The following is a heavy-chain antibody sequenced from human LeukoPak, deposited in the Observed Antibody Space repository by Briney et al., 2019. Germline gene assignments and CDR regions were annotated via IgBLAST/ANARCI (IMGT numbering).Heavy chain of an antibody. V-gene: IGHV4-59*12. CDR1: GGSISSYY. CDR3: ARTVTKGWFDP. CDR2: IYYSGST. J-gene: IGHJ5*02. Sequence: SETLSLTCTVSGGSISSYYWSWIRQPPGKGLEWIGYIYYSGSTNYNPSLKSRVTISVDTSKNQFSLKLSSVTAADTAVYYCARTVTKGWFDPWGQGTLVTVSS. D-gene: IGHD4-17*01.